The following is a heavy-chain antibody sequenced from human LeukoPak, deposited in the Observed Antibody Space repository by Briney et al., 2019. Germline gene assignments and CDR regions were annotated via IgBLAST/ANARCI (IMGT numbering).Heavy chain of an antibody. CDR3: AKGTRQYSYYYFDY. D-gene: IGHD1-14*01. CDR1: GFTFSSYE. CDR2: ISSTGNTI. Sequence: GGSLRLSCTASGFTFSSYEMNWVRQAPGKGLEWVSYISSTGNTIYYADSVKGRFTISRDNAKNLLYLQVNSLRAEDTAVYYCAKGTRQYSYYYFDYWGQGTLVTVSS. V-gene: IGHV3-48*03. J-gene: IGHJ4*02.